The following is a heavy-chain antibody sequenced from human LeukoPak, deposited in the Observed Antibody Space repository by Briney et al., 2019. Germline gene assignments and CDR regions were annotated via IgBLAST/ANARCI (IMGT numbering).Heavy chain of an antibody. CDR3: ARGPGYCSGGSCYSGVDY. Sequence: SETLSLTCTVCGGSISSYYWSWIRQPPGKGLEWIGYIYYSGSTNYNPSLKSRVTISVDTSKNQFSLKLSSVTAADTAVYYCARGPGYCSGGSCYSGVDYWGQGTLVTVSS. J-gene: IGHJ4*02. CDR2: IYYSGST. CDR1: GGSISSYY. V-gene: IGHV4-59*01. D-gene: IGHD2-15*01.